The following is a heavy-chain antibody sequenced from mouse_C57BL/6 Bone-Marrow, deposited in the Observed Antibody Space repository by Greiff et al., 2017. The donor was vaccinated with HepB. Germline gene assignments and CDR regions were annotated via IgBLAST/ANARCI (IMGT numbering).Heavy chain of an antibody. J-gene: IGHJ2*01. CDR1: GYSITSGYF. CDR2: ISYDGSN. V-gene: IGHV3-6*01. D-gene: IGHD1-3*01. CDR3: AREEGLTSTDFDY. Sequence: EVKLEESGPGLVQPSQSLSLSCSATGYSITSGYFWYWIRQFPGNQLEWMAFISYDGSNNYNPSLKNRITITRDTSKNQFSLKLNSVTTEDTATYDCAREEGLTSTDFDYWGQGTTLTVSA.